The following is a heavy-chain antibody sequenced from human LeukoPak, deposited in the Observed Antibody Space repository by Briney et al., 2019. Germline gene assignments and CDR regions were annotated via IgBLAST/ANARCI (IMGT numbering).Heavy chain of an antibody. CDR3: AKDLLRVVPAAKGNWFDP. CDR1: GFTFSSHG. V-gene: IGHV3-30*02. D-gene: IGHD2-2*01. J-gene: IGHJ5*02. Sequence: PGGSLRLSCAASGFTFSSHGMHWVRQAPGKGLEWVAFIRYDGSNKYYADSVKGRFTISRDNSKNTLYLQMNSLRAEDTAVYYCAKDLLRVVPAAKGNWFDPWGQGTPVTVSS. CDR2: IRYDGSNK.